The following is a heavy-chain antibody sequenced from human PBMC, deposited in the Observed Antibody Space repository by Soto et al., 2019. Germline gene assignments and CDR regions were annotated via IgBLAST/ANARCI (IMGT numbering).Heavy chain of an antibody. D-gene: IGHD6-19*01. CDR2: IKQDGSEK. J-gene: IGHJ4*02. CDR1: GFTFSSYW. Sequence: GGSLRLSCAASGFTFSSYWMSWVRQAPGKGLEWVANIKQDGSEKYYVDSVKGRFTISRDNAKNSLYLQMNSLRAEDTAVYYCARIRGGPIAVAGTVDYFDYWGQGTLVTV. V-gene: IGHV3-7*03. CDR3: ARIRGGPIAVAGTVDYFDY.